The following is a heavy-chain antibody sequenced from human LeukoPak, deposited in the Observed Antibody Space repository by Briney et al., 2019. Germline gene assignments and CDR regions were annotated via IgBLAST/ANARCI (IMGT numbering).Heavy chain of an antibody. Sequence: PSETLSLTCTVSGGSLNNYYWSWIRQPPGKGLEWIGYIYYSGSTLYNPSLKSRVSISVDTSKKQFSLKLSSVTVADTAVYYCARHSAYDLYNWFDPWGRGTLVTVSS. V-gene: IGHV4-59*08. CDR3: ARHSAYDLYNWFDP. D-gene: IGHD1-1*01. CDR1: GGSLNNYY. CDR2: IYYSGST. J-gene: IGHJ5*02.